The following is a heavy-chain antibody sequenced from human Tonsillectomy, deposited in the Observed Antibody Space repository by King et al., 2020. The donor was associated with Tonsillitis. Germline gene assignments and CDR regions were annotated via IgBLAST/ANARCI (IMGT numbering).Heavy chain of an antibody. D-gene: IGHD3-22*01. J-gene: IGHJ1*01. CDR3: ARGGYYYDSSGYSGLFQH. V-gene: IGHV3-53*01. Sequence: EVQLVESGGGLMQPGGSLRLSCAASGFTVSSNYMSWVRQAPGKGLEWVSVIYSGGSTNYADSVKGRFTISRDNFKNTLYLQMNSLRAEDTAVYYCARGGYYYDSSGYSGLFQHWGQGTLVTVSS. CDR1: GFTVSSNY. CDR2: IYSGGST.